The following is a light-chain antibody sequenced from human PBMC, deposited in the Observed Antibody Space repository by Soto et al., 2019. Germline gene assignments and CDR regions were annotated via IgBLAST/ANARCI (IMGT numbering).Light chain of an antibody. CDR1: QSVSSY. CDR3: QQYNDWPPWT. V-gene: IGKV3-15*01. CDR2: DAS. Sequence: IVLTQSPATLSVSPGERATLSCRASQSVSSYLAWYQQKPGQAPRLLISDASHRATGVPPRFSGSGSGTDFTLTISSLQSEDFAVYYCQQYNDWPPWTFGQGTKVDIK. J-gene: IGKJ1*01.